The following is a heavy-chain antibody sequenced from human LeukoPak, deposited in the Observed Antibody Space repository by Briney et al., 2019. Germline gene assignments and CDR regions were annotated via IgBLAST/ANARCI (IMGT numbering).Heavy chain of an antibody. V-gene: IGHV4-38-2*01. J-gene: IGHJ4*02. Sequence: SETLSLTXAVSGYSISSGYYWGWIRQPPGKGLEWIGNIYHSGYTFYNPSLESRVTISVDTSKNQFSLKLTSVIAADTAVYYCARRGDGYNPDYWGQGTLVTVSS. CDR1: GYSISSGYY. CDR2: IYHSGYT. D-gene: IGHD5-24*01. CDR3: ARRGDGYNPDY.